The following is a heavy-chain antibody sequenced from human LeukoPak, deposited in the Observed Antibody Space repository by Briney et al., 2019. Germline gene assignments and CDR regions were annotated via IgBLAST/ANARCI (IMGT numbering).Heavy chain of an antibody. Sequence: GRSLRLSCAASGFTFSSYAMHWVRQAPGKGLEWVAVISYDGSNKYYADSVKGRFTISRDNSKNAQYLQMNSLRAEDTALYYCARDGLAAEIDYWGQGTLVIVSS. J-gene: IGHJ4*02. CDR2: ISYDGSNK. V-gene: IGHV3-30-3*01. D-gene: IGHD6-25*01. CDR3: ARDGLAAEIDY. CDR1: GFTFSSYA.